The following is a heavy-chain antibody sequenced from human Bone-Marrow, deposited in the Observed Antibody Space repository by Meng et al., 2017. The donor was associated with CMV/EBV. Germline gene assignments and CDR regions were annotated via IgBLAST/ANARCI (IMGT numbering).Heavy chain of an antibody. CDR1: GFTFSSYG. Sequence: GESLKISCAASGFTFSSYGMHWVRQAPGKGLEWVAVIWYDGSNKYYADSVKGRFTISRDNSKNTLYLQMNSLRAEDTAVYYCARADYYDTSGYHYLDYWGQGKLVPVSS. CDR3: ARADYYDTSGYHYLDY. J-gene: IGHJ4*02. V-gene: IGHV3-33*01. CDR2: IWYDGSNK. D-gene: IGHD3-22*01.